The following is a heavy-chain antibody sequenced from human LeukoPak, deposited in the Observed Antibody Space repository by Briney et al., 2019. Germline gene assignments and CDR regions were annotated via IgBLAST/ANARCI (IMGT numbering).Heavy chain of an antibody. CDR2: IYYSGST. CDR3: ARQAVCSGGSCYRRHFDY. CDR1: GGSFSGYY. J-gene: IGHJ4*02. V-gene: IGHV4-34*01. Sequence: PSQTLSLTCAVYGGSFSGYYWSWIRQPPGKGLEWIGSIYYSGSTYYNPSLKSRVTISVDTSKNQFSLKLSSVTAADTAVYYCARQAVCSGGSCYRRHFDYWGQGTLVTVSS. D-gene: IGHD2-15*01.